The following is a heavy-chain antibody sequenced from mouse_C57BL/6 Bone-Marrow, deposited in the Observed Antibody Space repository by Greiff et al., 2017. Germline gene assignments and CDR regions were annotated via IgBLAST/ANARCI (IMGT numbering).Heavy chain of an antibody. Sequence: QVQLQQPGAELVMPGASVKLSCKASGYTFTSYWMHWVKQRPGQGLEWFGEIDPSDSYTNYNQKFKGKSTLTVDKSSSTAYMQLSSLTSEDSAVYYCAIIYYGNYAAWFAYWGQGTLVTVSA. CDR3: AIIYYGNYAAWFAY. J-gene: IGHJ3*01. V-gene: IGHV1-69*01. CDR1: GYTFTSYW. D-gene: IGHD2-1*01. CDR2: IDPSDSYT.